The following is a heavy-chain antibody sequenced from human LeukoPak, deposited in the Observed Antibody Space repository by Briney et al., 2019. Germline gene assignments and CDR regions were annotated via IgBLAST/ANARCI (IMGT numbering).Heavy chain of an antibody. J-gene: IGHJ4*02. V-gene: IGHV3-30*18. D-gene: IGHD6-13*01. CDR2: ISYDGSNK. CDR3: AKDGTVEALLYFDY. Sequence: GRSLRLSCAASGFTFSSYGMHWVRQAPGKGLEWVAVISYDGSNKYYADSVKGRFTISRDNSKNTLYLQMNSLRAEDTAVYYCAKDGTVEALLYFDYWGQGTLVTVSS. CDR1: GFTFSSYG.